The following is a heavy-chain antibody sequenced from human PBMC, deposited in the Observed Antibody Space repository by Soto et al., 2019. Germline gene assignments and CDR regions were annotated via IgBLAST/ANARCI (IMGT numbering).Heavy chain of an antibody. D-gene: IGHD3-16*01. Sequence: QVHLQESGPGLVKPSETLSLTCAVSGGSVNSGSYYWSWIRQPPGKGLEWIGYIYYSGSTNYNPYLKSRVTISLDTSKNQFSLKLTSVTAADTAVYYCARELRLGGHSVDYWGQGTLVTVSS. CDR2: IYYSGST. CDR1: GGSVNSGSYY. J-gene: IGHJ4*02. V-gene: IGHV4-61*01. CDR3: ARELRLGGHSVDY.